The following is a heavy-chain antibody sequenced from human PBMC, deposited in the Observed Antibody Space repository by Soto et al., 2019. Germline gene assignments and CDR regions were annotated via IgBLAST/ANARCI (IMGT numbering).Heavy chain of an antibody. CDR1: GYTFTRYD. CDR3: ARGQPEYYGSSEASVY. CDR2: MNPNCGKT. Sequence: ASVKVSCKASGYTFTRYDVNWVRQAAGQGLEWVGGMNPNCGKTGYAQKFHGRVTMTRNTSISAADMELSSQRSDDTAVYYCARGQPEYYGSSEASVYWGQGTLVTVSS. V-gene: IGHV1-8*01. D-gene: IGHD2-2*01. J-gene: IGHJ4*02.